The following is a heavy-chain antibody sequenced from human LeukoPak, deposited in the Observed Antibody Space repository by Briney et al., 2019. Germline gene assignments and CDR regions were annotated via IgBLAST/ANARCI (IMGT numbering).Heavy chain of an antibody. D-gene: IGHD3-10*01. V-gene: IGHV3-48*04. Sequence: GGSLRLSCAASGFTFSSYSMNWVRQAPGNGLEWVSYISSSGSTIYYADSVKGRFTISRDNAKNSLYLQMNSLRAEDTAVYYCARGTITMVRGVIIGLDAFDIWGQGTMVTVSS. CDR2: ISSSGSTI. CDR3: ARGTITMVRGVIIGLDAFDI. CDR1: GFTFSSYS. J-gene: IGHJ3*02.